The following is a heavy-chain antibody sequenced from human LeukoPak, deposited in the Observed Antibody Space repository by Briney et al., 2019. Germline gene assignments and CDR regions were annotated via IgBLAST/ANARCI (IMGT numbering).Heavy chain of an antibody. CDR1: GFTFSDYY. J-gene: IGHJ3*02. CDR3: VSQPQPWELRGFDI. CDR2: ISSSGSTI. D-gene: IGHD1-26*01. V-gene: IGHV3-11*01. Sequence: GGSLRLSCAASGFTFSDYYMSWIRQAPGKGLEWVSYISSSGSTIYYADSVKGRFTISRDNAKNSLYLQMNSLRAEDTAVYYCVSQPQPWELRGFDIWGQGTMVTVSS.